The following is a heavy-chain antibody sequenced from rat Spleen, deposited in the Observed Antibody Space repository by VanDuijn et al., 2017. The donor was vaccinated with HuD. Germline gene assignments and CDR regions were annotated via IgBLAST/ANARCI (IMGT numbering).Heavy chain of an antibody. CDR1: GFSLTSYN. CDR2: MRYNGDT. Sequence: QVQLKESGPGLVQPSQTLSLTCTVSGFSLTSYNVHWVRQPPGKGLEWMGRMRYNGDTSYNSALKSRLSISRDTSKNQVFLKMSSLQTEDTATYYCARADGGSPHYWGQGVMVTVSS. V-gene: IGHV2-63*01. CDR3: ARADGGSPHY. D-gene: IGHD1-11*01. J-gene: IGHJ2*01.